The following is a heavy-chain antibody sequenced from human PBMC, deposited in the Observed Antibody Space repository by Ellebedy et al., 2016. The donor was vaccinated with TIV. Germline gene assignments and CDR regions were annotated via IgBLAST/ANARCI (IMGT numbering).Heavy chain of an antibody. V-gene: IGHV3-48*03. CDR2: ISHSGTVT. CDR1: GLTFTTYD. CDR3: ATTDF. J-gene: IGHJ6*04. Sequence: GESLKISXVVSGLTFTTYDMNWVRRTPGKGLEWVSYISHSGTVTKYADSVKGRFTISRDNAKNSLFLQMDSLRDEDTAVYYCATTDFWGKGTMVTVSP.